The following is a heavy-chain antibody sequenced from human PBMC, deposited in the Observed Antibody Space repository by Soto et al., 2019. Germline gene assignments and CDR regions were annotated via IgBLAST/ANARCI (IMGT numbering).Heavy chain of an antibody. CDR1: GFPFGTTD. CDR2: IDGSGGIT. CDR3: VTNLGWFNT. Sequence: QLLQSGGGLVQPGGSLTLSCAASGFPFGTTDMSWVRQAPGEGLEWVSTIDGSGGITFYADSVKGRFTISRDNSRNTVYLQMNSLRGDDTVLYYCVTNLGWFNTWGQGALVTVSS. D-gene: IGHD3-16*01. J-gene: IGHJ5*02. V-gene: IGHV3-23*01.